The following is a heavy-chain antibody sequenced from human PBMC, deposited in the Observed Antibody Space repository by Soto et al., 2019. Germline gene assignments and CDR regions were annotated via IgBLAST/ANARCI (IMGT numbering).Heavy chain of an antibody. CDR1: GFTFSSYA. V-gene: IGHV3-30-3*01. Sequence: PGGSLRLSCAASGFTFSSYAMHWVRQAPGKGLEWVAVISYDGSNKYYADSVKGRFTISRDNSKNTLYLQMNSLRAEDTAVYYCARGVDTDEIDYWGQGTLVTVSS. J-gene: IGHJ4*02. D-gene: IGHD5-18*01. CDR2: ISYDGSNK. CDR3: ARGVDTDEIDY.